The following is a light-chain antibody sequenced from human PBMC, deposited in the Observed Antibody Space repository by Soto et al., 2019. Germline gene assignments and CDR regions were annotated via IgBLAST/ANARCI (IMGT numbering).Light chain of an antibody. J-gene: IGLJ1*01. CDR2: EVS. Sequence: QSALTQPPSASGSPGQSVTISCTGTSSGIGGYNYVSWYQQHPGKAPKLMIYEVSKRPSGVPDRFSGSKSGNTASLTVSGLQAEDEADYYCSSYAGSNIFVFGTGTKVTVL. V-gene: IGLV2-8*01. CDR3: SSYAGSNIFV. CDR1: SSGIGGYNY.